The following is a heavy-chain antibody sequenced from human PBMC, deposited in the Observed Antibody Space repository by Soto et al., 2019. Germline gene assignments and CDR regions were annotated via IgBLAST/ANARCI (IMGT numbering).Heavy chain of an antibody. J-gene: IGHJ5*02. V-gene: IGHV4-34*01. Sequence: QVQLQQWGAGLLKPSETLSLTCAVYGGSFSGYYWSWIRQPPGKGLEWIGEINHSGSTNYNPSLKRRVTTSVDTSNNQFSLKLSSVTAADTAVYYCARGLYGGWFDPWGQGTLVTVSS. D-gene: IGHD3-16*01. CDR3: ARGLYGGWFDP. CDR2: INHSGST. CDR1: GGSFSGYY.